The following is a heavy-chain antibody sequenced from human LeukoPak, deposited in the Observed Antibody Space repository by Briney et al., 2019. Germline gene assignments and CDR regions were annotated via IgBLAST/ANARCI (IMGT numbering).Heavy chain of an antibody. CDR2: IYYSGST. D-gene: IGHD5-12*01. Sequence: SETLSLTCTVSGGSISSSSYYWGWIRQPPGKGLEWIGSIYYSGSTYYNPSLKSRVTISVDTSKNQFSLKLSSVTAADTAVYYCAREIRGYSGYYYYYMDVWGKGTTVTVSS. CDR1: GGSISSSSYY. CDR3: AREIRGYSGYYYYYMDV. V-gene: IGHV4-39*07. J-gene: IGHJ6*03.